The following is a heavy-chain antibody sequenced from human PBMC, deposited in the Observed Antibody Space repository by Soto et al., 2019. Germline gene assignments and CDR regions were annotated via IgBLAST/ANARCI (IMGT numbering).Heavy chain of an antibody. CDR1: GFTFSSYG. D-gene: IGHD2-15*01. CDR3: AKILGAVFSARWMSQDFDY. J-gene: IGHJ4*02. Sequence: GGSLRLSCAASGFTFSSYGMHWVRQAPGKGLEWVAVISYDGSNKYYADSVKGRFTISRDNSKNTLYLQMNSLRAEDTAVYYCAKILGAVFSARWMSQDFDYWGQGTLVTVSS. V-gene: IGHV3-30*18. CDR2: ISYDGSNK.